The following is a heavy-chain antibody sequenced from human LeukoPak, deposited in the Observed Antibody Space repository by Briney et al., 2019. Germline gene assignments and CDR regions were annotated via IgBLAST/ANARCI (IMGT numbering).Heavy chain of an antibody. V-gene: IGHV4-30-4*01. J-gene: IGHJ4*02. CDR3: AREGIAAAGIDY. CDR2: IYYSGST. CDR1: GGSISSGDYY. Sequence: MSSETLSLTCTVSGGSISSGDYYWSWIRQPPGKGLEWIGYIYYSGSTYYNPSLKSRVTISVDTSKNQFSLKLSSVTAADTAVYYCAREGIAAAGIDYWGQGTLVTVSS. D-gene: IGHD6-13*01.